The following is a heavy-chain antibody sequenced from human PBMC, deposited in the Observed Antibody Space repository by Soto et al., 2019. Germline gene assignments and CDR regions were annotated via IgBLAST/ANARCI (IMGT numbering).Heavy chain of an antibody. CDR3: ARDRGVIAAAGQRRSYNWFDP. CDR1: GYTFTSYA. CDR2: INAGNGNT. D-gene: IGHD6-13*01. V-gene: IGHV1-3*01. J-gene: IGHJ5*02. Sequence: ASVKVSCKASGYTFTSYAMHWVRQAPGQRLEWMGWINAGNGNTKYSQKFQGRVTITRDTSASTAYMELSSLRSEDTAVYYCARDRGVIAAAGQRRSYNWFDPWGQGTLVTVSS.